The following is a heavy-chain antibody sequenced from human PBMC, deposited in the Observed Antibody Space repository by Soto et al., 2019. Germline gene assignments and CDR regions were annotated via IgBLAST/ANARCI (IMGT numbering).Heavy chain of an antibody. CDR2: TYFRSKWYN. CDR3: AKGDNLGPKTGYAFDP. V-gene: IGHV6-1*01. J-gene: IGHJ5*02. Sequence: QTLSLTCAISGDSVSSNTASWNWIRQSPSRGLEWLGRTYFRSKWYNDYAVSVKSRIIINPDTSNNQFSLQLNSVTPEDTAVYFCAKGDNLGPKTGYAFDPWGQGIMVT. CDR1: GDSVSSNTAS. D-gene: IGHD5-12*01.